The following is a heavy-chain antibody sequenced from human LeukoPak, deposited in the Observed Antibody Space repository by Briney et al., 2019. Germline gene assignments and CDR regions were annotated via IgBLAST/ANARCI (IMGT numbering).Heavy chain of an antibody. V-gene: IGHV1-8*01. CDR2: MNPNSGNT. Sequence: ASVKVSCTASGYTFTSYDINWVRQATGQGLEWMGWMNPNSGNTGYAQKFQGRVTMTRNTSISTAYMELSRLRFDDTAVYYCARAGVWDYSDSSGYHNGAFDIWGQGTMVTVSS. J-gene: IGHJ3*02. CDR3: ARAGVWDYSDSSGYHNGAFDI. D-gene: IGHD3-22*01. CDR1: GYTFTSYD.